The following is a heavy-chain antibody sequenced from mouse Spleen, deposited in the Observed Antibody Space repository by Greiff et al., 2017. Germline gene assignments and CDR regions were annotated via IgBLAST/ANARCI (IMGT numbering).Heavy chain of an antibody. D-gene: IGHD2-3*01. V-gene: IGHV1-7*01. Sequence: VKVVESGAELAKPGASVKLSCKASGYTFTSYWMHWVKQRPGQGLEWIGYINPSSGYTKYNQKFKDKATLTADKSSSTAYMQLSSLTYEDSAVYYCARGGDGYSYAMDYWGQGTSVTVSS. J-gene: IGHJ4*01. CDR2: INPSSGYT. CDR3: ARGGDGYSYAMDY. CDR1: GYTFTSYW.